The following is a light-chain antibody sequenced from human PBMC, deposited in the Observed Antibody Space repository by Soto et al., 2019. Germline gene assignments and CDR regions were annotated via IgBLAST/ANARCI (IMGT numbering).Light chain of an antibody. V-gene: IGLV2-11*01. J-gene: IGLJ1*01. CDR3: CSHAGSKNYYL. Sequence: QSALTQPRSVSGSPGQSVTISCTGTSSDVGGSDYVSWYLLHPGKAPKLMIYDVSERPSGVPDRFSGSKSGNTASLTISGLQADDEADYYCCSHAGSKNYYLFGPGTKVTVL. CDR1: SSDVGGSDY. CDR2: DVS.